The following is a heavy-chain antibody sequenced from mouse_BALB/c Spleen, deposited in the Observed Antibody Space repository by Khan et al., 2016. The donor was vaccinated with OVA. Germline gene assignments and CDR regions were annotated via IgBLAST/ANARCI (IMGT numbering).Heavy chain of an antibody. D-gene: IGHD1-1*02. V-gene: IGHV1-7*01. Sequence: VELVESGAELTNPGASVKMSCKASGSTFTSYWMHWVKQRPGQGLEWIGYINPSTGYTEYNQKFKDKATLTTDKSSSTAYMQLSSLTSEDSVVYYCTRRGLFGIFVYWGQGTLVTVSA. CDR1: GSTFTSYW. J-gene: IGHJ3*01. CDR3: TRRGLFGIFVY. CDR2: INPSTGYT.